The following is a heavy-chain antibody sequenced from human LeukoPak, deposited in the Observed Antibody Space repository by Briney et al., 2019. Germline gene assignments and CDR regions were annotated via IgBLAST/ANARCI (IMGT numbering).Heavy chain of an antibody. CDR3: TTAGGYCSGGGCYSGY. J-gene: IGHJ4*02. V-gene: IGHV3-15*01. CDR2: IQSKTEDGTT. Sequence: GGSLTLSCPASGFTFSNAWMSWVRQAPGRGREWVGRIQSKTEDGTTDYAAPVKGRFTISKDDSKNTLYLQMNSLKTEDTAVYYCTTAGGYCSGGGCYSGYWGQGTLVTVSS. D-gene: IGHD2-15*01. CDR1: GFTFSNAW.